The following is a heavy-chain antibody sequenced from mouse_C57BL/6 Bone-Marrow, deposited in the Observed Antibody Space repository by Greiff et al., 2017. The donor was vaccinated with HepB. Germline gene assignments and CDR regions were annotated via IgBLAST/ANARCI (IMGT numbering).Heavy chain of an antibody. Sequence: VQLKESGTVLARPGASVKMSCKTSGYTFTSYWMHWVKQRPGQGLEWIGAIYPGNSDTSYNQKFKGKAKLTAVTSASTAYMELSSLTNEDSAVYYCTRGIFTTVVAKDYFDYWGQGTTLTVSS. D-gene: IGHD1-1*01. CDR1: GYTFTSYW. V-gene: IGHV1-5*01. CDR2: IYPGNSDT. J-gene: IGHJ2*01. CDR3: TRGIFTTVVAKDYFDY.